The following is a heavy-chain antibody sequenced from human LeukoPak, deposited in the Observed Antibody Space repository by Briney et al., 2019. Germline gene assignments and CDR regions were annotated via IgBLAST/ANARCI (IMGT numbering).Heavy chain of an antibody. CDR3: ARHGYSSGYYPEK. CDR1: GYSFTSYW. V-gene: IGHV5-51*01. J-gene: IGHJ4*02. Sequence: GESLQISCKGSGYSFTSYWIGWVRQMPGKGLEWMGIIYPGDSDTRYSPSFQGQVTISADKSISTAYLQWSSLKASDTAMYYCARHGYSSGYYPEKWGQGTLVTVSS. D-gene: IGHD3-22*01. CDR2: IYPGDSDT.